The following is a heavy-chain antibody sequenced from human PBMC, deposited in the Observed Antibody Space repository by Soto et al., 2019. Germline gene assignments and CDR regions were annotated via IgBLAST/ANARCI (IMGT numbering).Heavy chain of an antibody. CDR2: TSFDGGDK. J-gene: IGHJ6*02. CDR3: ARKCSSTSCHHFYYSNGMDV. V-gene: IGHV3-30-3*01. D-gene: IGHD2-2*01. CDR1: GFTFSRYA. Sequence: QGQLVESGGGVIQPGGSLRLSCAASGFTFSRYAMHWVRQAPGKGLEWVALTSFDGGDKFYSDSVKGRFTISRDNSENTLYLQMNSLRGDDTAVYYCARKCSSTSCHHFYYSNGMDVWGPGTTVTVSS.